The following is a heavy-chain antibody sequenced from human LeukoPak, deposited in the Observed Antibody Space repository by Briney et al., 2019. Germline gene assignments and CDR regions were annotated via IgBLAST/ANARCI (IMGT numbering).Heavy chain of an antibody. CDR2: IYYSGST. Sequence: SETLSLTCTVSGGSISSYYWSWIRQPPGKGLEWIGYIYYSGSTYYNPSLKSRVTISVDTSKNQFSLKLSSVTAADTAVYYCARGRGGYRVFGVVIHNPAGGAFDIWGQGTMVTVSS. CDR3: ARGRGGYRVFGVVIHNPAGGAFDI. V-gene: IGHV4-59*08. D-gene: IGHD3-3*01. J-gene: IGHJ3*02. CDR1: GGSISSYY.